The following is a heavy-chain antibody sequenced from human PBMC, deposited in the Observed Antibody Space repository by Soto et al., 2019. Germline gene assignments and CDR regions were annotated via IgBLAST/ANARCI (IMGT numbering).Heavy chain of an antibody. Sequence: EVQLLESGGGLVQPGGSLRLSCAASGFTFSSYAMSWVRQAPGKGLEWVSVISGSGGSTYYADSVKGRFTISRDNSKNTLYLQTNSLRAEDTAVYYCAKERGYNYGYDAMDVWGQGTTVTVSS. CDR2: ISGSGGST. D-gene: IGHD5-18*01. CDR3: AKERGYNYGYDAMDV. J-gene: IGHJ6*02. CDR1: GFTFSSYA. V-gene: IGHV3-23*01.